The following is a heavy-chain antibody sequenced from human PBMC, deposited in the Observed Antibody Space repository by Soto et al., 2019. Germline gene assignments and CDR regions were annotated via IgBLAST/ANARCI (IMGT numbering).Heavy chain of an antibody. Sequence: QVQLVQSGAEVKKPGSSVKVSCKASGGTFSSYAISWVRQAPGQGLEWMGGNIPIFGTANYAQKFQGRVTITADESTSTAYMELSSLRSEDTAVYYCARAFLGTDRGYSYGPYYYGMDVWGQGTTVTVSS. D-gene: IGHD5-18*01. J-gene: IGHJ6*02. CDR2: NIPIFGTA. CDR1: GGTFSSYA. CDR3: ARAFLGTDRGYSYGPYYYGMDV. V-gene: IGHV1-69*01.